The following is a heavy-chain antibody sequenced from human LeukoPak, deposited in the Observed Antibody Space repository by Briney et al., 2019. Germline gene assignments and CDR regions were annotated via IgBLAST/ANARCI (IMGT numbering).Heavy chain of an antibody. V-gene: IGHV4-39*07. CDR1: GGSISSTTYY. D-gene: IGHD2-2*03. CDR2: INYSGST. Sequence: SETLSLTCTVSGGSISSTTYYWGWIRQPPGKGLEWIGSINYSGSTYYNPSLESRISISVDTSKNQFSLKLSSVTAADTAVYYCARDKGLDSVGWSDAFDIWGQGTMVTVSS. CDR3: ARDKGLDSVGWSDAFDI. J-gene: IGHJ3*02.